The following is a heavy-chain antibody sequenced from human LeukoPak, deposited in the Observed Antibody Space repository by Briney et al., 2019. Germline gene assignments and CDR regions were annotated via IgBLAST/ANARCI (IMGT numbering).Heavy chain of an antibody. CDR3: ATGGPGIAAAGDPIDY. J-gene: IGHJ4*02. D-gene: IGHD6-13*01. Sequence: ASVKVSCKVSGYTLTELSMHWVRQAPGKGLEWMGGFDPEDGETIYAQKFQGRVTMTEDTSTDTAYMELSSLRSEDTAVYYCATGGPGIAAAGDPIDYWGQETLVTVSS. CDR1: GYTLTELS. CDR2: FDPEDGET. V-gene: IGHV1-24*01.